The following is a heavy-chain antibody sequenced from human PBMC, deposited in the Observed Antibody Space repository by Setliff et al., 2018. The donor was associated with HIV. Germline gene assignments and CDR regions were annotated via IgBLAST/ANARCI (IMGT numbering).Heavy chain of an antibody. Sequence: SQTLSLTCALSRDSVSRINTAWNWIRQSPSRGLEWRGRTYYRSKWYNDYAVSVKSRITINPDTSKNQFSLKLNSVTAADTAVHYCATPRVRRYNSGWFNLDYWGQGTLVTVSS. CDR3: ATPRVRRYNSGWFNLDY. CDR1: RDSVSRINTA. CDR2: TYYRSKWYN. D-gene: IGHD6-19*01. J-gene: IGHJ4*02. V-gene: IGHV6-1*01.